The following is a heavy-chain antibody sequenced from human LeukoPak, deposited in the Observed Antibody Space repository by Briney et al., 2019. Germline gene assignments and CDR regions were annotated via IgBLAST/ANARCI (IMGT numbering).Heavy chain of an antibody. D-gene: IGHD6-13*01. V-gene: IGHV1-2*06. CDR3: ARELVKQLVWDY. CDR1: GYTLTGYY. J-gene: IGHJ4*02. Sequence: ASVKVSCKASGYTLTGYYMHWVRQAPGQGLEWMGRINPNSGGTNYAQKFQGRVTMTRDTSISTAYMELSRLRSDDTAVYYCARELVKQLVWDYWGQGTLVTVSS. CDR2: INPNSGGT.